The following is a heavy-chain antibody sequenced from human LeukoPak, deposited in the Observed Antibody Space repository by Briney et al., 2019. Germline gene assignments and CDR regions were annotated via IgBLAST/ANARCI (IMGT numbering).Heavy chain of an antibody. CDR2: IIPILGIA. V-gene: IGHV1-69*02. CDR3: ARYPWIDDYYYYGMDV. Sequence: ASVKVSCKASRGTFSSYTISWVRQAPGQGLEWMGRIIPILGIANYAQKFQGRVTITADKSTSTAYMELSSLRSEDTAVYYCARYPWIDDYYYYGMDVWGQGTTVTVSS. CDR1: RGTFSSYT. J-gene: IGHJ6*02. D-gene: IGHD2-2*03.